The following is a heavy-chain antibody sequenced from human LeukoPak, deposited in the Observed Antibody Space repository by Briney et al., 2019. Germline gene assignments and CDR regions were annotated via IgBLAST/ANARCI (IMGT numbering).Heavy chain of an antibody. CDR1: GFTFRSYA. V-gene: IGHV3-23*01. CDR2: VSGSGGST. D-gene: IGHD3-10*01. Sequence: GGSLRLSCAASGFTFRSYAMSWVRQAPGKGLEWVSTVSGSGGSTYYADSVKGRFTISRDNSKNTLYLQMNSLRAEDTAVYYCAKGYGGSPMVFDYWGQGTLVTVSS. CDR3: AKGYGGSPMVFDY. J-gene: IGHJ4*02.